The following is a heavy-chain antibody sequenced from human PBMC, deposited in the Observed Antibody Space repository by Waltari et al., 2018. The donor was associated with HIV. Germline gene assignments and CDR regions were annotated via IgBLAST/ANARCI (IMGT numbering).Heavy chain of an antibody. CDR1: GFPFSPFA. D-gene: IGHD3-22*01. Sequence: QVQLVESGGGVVQPGGSLRLSCVASGFPFSPFAFHLVRQAPGKGLEWVALISYGGRNKVYADSVKGRFTISRDNSKNTLYLQMNSLRAEDTAVYYCARDGHFYDSRPLDHWGQGTLVTVSS. CDR3: ARDGHFYDSRPLDH. V-gene: IGHV3-30*04. CDR2: ISYGGRNK. J-gene: IGHJ4*02.